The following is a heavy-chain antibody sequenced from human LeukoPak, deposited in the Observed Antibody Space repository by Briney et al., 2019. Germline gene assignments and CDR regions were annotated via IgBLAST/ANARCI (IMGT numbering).Heavy chain of an antibody. CDR3: ATPYYYDSSGYWGDAFDI. J-gene: IGHJ3*02. D-gene: IGHD3-22*01. CDR2: IYTSGRT. V-gene: IGHV4-4*07. Sequence: SETLSLTCTVSGGSLSSYYWSWIRQPAGKGLEWIGRIYTSGRTNYNPSLKSRVTMSVDTSKTRFSLKLSSVTAADTAVYYCATPYYYDSSGYWGDAFDIWGQGTMVTVSS. CDR1: GGSLSSYY.